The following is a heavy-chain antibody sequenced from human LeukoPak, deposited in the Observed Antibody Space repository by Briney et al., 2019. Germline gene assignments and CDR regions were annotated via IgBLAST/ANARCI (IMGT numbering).Heavy chain of an antibody. CDR2: IYYSGST. D-gene: IGHD2-15*01. CDR1: GGSISSGDYY. J-gene: IGHJ4*02. CDR3: ARVLCSGGSCYFDY. V-gene: IGHV4-30-4*08. Sequence: SQTLSLTCTVSGGSISSGDYYWSWIRQPPGKGLEWIGYIYYSGSTCYNPSLKSRVTISVDTSKNQFSLKLSSVTAADTAVYYCARVLCSGGSCYFDYWGQGTLVTVSS.